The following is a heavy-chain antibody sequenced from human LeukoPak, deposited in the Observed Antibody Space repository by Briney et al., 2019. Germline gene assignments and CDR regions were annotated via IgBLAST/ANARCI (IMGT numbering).Heavy chain of an antibody. Sequence: GGSLRLSCAASGFTFSSYSMNWVRQAPGKGLEWVSSISSSSYIYYADSVKGRFTISRDNAKNSLYLQMNSLRAEDTAVYYCARDAPPDHDYVWGSYRDDAFDTWGQGTMVTVSS. V-gene: IGHV3-21*01. CDR1: GFTFSSYS. CDR2: ISSSSYI. J-gene: IGHJ3*02. D-gene: IGHD3-16*02. CDR3: ARDAPPDHDYVWGSYRDDAFDT.